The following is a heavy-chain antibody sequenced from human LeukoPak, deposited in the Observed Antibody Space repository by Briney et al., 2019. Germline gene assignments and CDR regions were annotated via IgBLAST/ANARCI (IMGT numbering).Heavy chain of an antibody. CDR1: GYTFTSYD. D-gene: IGHD5/OR15-5a*01. Sequence: ASVKVSCKASGYTFTSYDINWVRQAPGQGLEWMGIINPSGGATSYAQKFQGRVTMTRDMSTTTVYMELSSLRSEDTAVYYCARLEPSLRGSTFDYWGQGTLVTVSS. J-gene: IGHJ4*02. V-gene: IGHV1-46*01. CDR3: ARLEPSLRGSTFDY. CDR2: INPSGGAT.